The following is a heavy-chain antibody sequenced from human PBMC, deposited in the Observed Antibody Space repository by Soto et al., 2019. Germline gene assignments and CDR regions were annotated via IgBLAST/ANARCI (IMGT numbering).Heavy chain of an antibody. CDR3: AKDISSYYDYIWGSYRFRAFDI. D-gene: IGHD3-16*02. J-gene: IGHJ3*02. CDR2: ISWNSGSI. CDR1: GFTFDDYA. V-gene: IGHV3-9*01. Sequence: EVQLVESGGGLVQPGRSLRLSCAASGFTFDDYAMHWVRQAPGKGLEWVSGISWNSGSIGYADSVKGRFTISRDNATNSLYLQMNSLRAEDTALYYCAKDISSYYDYIWGSYRFRAFDIWGQGTMVTVSS.